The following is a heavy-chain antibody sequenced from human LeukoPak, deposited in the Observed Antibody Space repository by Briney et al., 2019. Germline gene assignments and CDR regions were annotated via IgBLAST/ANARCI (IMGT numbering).Heavy chain of an antibody. Sequence: PSETLSLTCAVYGGSFSGYYWSWIRQPPGKGLEWIGEINHSGSTNYNPSLKSRVTISVDTSKNQFSLKLSSVTAADTAVYYCARGGVWFGGDWGQGTLVTVSS. CDR3: ARGGVWFGGD. V-gene: IGHV4-34*01. CDR2: INHSGST. CDR1: GGSFSGYY. J-gene: IGHJ4*02. D-gene: IGHD3-10*01.